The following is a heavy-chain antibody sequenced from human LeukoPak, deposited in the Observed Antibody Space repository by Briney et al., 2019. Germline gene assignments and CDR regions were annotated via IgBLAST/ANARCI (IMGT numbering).Heavy chain of an antibody. CDR1: GYTFTGYY. D-gene: IGHD2-2*01. V-gene: IGHV1-2*06. Sequence: ASVKVSCKASGYTFTGYYMHWVGQAPGQGLEWMGRINPNSGGTNYAQKFQGRVTMTRDTSISTAYMDLSRLRSDDTAVYYCARGFCSSTSCYMDVWGKGTTVTVSS. J-gene: IGHJ6*03. CDR2: INPNSGGT. CDR3: ARGFCSSTSCYMDV.